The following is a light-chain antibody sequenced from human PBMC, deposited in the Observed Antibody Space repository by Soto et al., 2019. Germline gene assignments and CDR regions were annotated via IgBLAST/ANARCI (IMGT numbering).Light chain of an antibody. CDR1: QSVSSSY. J-gene: IGKJ1*01. CDR3: QQYGTSRT. CDR2: GAS. Sequence: EIVLTHSPATLSLSPWEIATLSCRASQSVSSSYLSWYQQKPGQAPRLLIYGASSRATGIPDRFSGSGSGTDFDLTISRLEPEDFAVYYCQQYGTSRTFGQGTKVDIK. V-gene: IGKV3-20*01.